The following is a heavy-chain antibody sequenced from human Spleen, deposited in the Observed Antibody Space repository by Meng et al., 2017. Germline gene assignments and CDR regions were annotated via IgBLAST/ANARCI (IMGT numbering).Heavy chain of an antibody. Sequence: GESLKISCAASGFTFSSYSMNWVRQARGKGLEWISYISSGGSTIYYADSVKGRFTISRDNAKNSLYLQMNSLRAEDTAVYYCARESTRGNHFDYWGQGTLVTVSS. CDR1: GFTFSSYS. J-gene: IGHJ4*02. CDR3: ARESTRGNHFDY. CDR2: ISSGGSTI. V-gene: IGHV3-48*04. D-gene: IGHD1-14*01.